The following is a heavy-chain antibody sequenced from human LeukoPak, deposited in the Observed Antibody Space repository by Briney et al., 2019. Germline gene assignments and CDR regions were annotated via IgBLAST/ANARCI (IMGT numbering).Heavy chain of an antibody. CDR1: GGSIRSSYYY. CDR3: ARDPHCSSSSCPRDY. D-gene: IGHD2-2*01. CDR2: IYHTGSP. Sequence: SETLSLTCTVSGGSIRSSYYYWGWIRQPPGKGLEWIGEIYHTGSPNYNPSLKSRVTISVDKSKNQLSLKLSSVTAADTAVYYCARDPHCSSSSCPRDYWGQGTLVTVSS. V-gene: IGHV4-39*07. J-gene: IGHJ4*02.